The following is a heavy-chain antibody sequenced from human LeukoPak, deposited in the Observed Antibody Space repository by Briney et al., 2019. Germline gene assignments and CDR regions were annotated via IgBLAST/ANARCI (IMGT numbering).Heavy chain of an antibody. D-gene: IGHD3-9*01. CDR1: GFTFRTYE. CDR3: AKTLRSPDWHPSYYYYGMDV. J-gene: IGHJ6*02. V-gene: IGHV3-48*03. CDR2: ISSSGSTK. Sequence: GGSLRLSCAASGFTFRTYEMNWVRQAPGLGLEWVSYISSSGSTKYYADSVKGRFTISRDNSKNTLYLQMNSLRAEDTAVYYCAKTLRSPDWHPSYYYYGMDVWGQGTTVTVSS.